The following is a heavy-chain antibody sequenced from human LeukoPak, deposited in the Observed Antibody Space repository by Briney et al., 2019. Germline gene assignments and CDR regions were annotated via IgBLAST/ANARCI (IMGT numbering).Heavy chain of an antibody. CDR1: GFTFSDYG. J-gene: IGHJ2*01. V-gene: IGHV3-30*02. Sequence: GGSLRLSCAASGFTFSDYGMLWVRQAPGKGLEWVAFIRFDVTNKYYGDSVRGRFTISRDNSKNTLYLQMNSLRAEGTAVYYCAKDYVSPQWNFWYFDLWGRGTLVTVSS. CDR3: AKDYVSPQWNFWYFDL. D-gene: IGHD1-7*01. CDR2: IRFDVTNK.